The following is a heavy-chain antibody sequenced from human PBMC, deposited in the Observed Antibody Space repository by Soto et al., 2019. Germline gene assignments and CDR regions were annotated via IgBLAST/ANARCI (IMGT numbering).Heavy chain of an antibody. CDR3: ATITIFGVVPTYFDY. CDR1: GGSISSSSFY. J-gene: IGHJ4*02. D-gene: IGHD3-3*01. CDR2: FYYSEST. Sequence: SETLSLTSPVSGGSISSSSFYCGWIRQTPGKGLEWIGSFYYSESTYYNPSLKSRVIISVDTSKNQFSLKLSSVTAADTAVYYCATITIFGVVPTYFDYWGQGTLVTVS. V-gene: IGHV4-39*01.